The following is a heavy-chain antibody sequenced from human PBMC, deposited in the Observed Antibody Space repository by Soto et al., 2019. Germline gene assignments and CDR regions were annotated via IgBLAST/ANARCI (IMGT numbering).Heavy chain of an antibody. CDR2: IYYSGST. Sequence: SETLSLTCTVSGGSISSSSYYWGWIRQPPGKGLEWIGSIYYSGSTYYNPSLKSRVTISVDTSKNQFSLKLSSVAAADTAVYYCARHLSSSFNYFDYWGQGTLVTVSS. CDR3: ARHLSSSFNYFDY. J-gene: IGHJ4*02. V-gene: IGHV4-39*01. D-gene: IGHD6-13*01. CDR1: GGSISSSSYY.